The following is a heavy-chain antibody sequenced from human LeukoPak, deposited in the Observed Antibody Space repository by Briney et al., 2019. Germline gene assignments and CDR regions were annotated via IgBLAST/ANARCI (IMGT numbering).Heavy chain of an antibody. J-gene: IGHJ4*02. D-gene: IGHD1-1*01. CDR1: GYTFTAYY. CDR2: INPNNGGT. CDR3: ARSTKLAIDN. Sequence: GASVKVSCKASGYTFTAYYIHWVQQAPGQGLEWMGWINPNNGGTNYAQKFQGRVTMTRDTSISTVYMELSRLTSDDTAVYYCARSTKLAIDNWGQGTLVTVSS. V-gene: IGHV1-2*02.